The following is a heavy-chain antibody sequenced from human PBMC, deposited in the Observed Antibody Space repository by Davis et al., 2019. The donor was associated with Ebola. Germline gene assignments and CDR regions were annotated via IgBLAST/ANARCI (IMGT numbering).Heavy chain of an antibody. CDR2: ISSSSNYI. Sequence: GGSLRLSCAASGFTFSSYSMNWVRQAPGKGLEWVSFISSSSNYIYYADSVKVRFTTSSDNSKNTLYLQMNGLRVEDTAIYYCAKDTSNIWFDIWGQGTMVTVSS. CDR3: AKDTSNIWFDI. J-gene: IGHJ3*02. D-gene: IGHD1-26*01. CDR1: GFTFSSYS. V-gene: IGHV3-21*04.